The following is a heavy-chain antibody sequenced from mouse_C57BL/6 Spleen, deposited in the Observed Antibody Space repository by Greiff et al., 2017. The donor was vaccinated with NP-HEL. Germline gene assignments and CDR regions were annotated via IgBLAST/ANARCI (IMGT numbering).Heavy chain of an antibody. CDR1: GFTFSDYY. V-gene: IGHV5-16*01. J-gene: IGHJ4*01. CDR3: ARVYYDYGGAMDY. Sequence: EVKVVESEGGLVQPGSSMKLSCTASGFTFSDYYMAWVRQVPEKGLEWVANINYDGSSTYYLDSLKSRFIISRDNAKNILYLQMSSLKSEDTATYYCARVYYDYGGAMDYWGQGTSVTVSS. D-gene: IGHD2-4*01. CDR2: INYDGSST.